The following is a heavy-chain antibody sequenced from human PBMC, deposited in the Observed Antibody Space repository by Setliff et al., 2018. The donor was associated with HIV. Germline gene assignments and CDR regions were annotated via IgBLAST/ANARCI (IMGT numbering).Heavy chain of an antibody. D-gene: IGHD1-26*01. J-gene: IGHJ4*02. Sequence: PGGSLRLSCAASGFTFSSYAMSWVRQAPGKGLEWVSGISASGGSIYYADSVKGRFTVSRDNAKNSLYLQMNSLRAEDTAVYYCAKDRSGSYSFARDWGQGTLVTVSS. CDR3: AKDRSGSYSFARD. V-gene: IGHV3-23*01. CDR2: ISASGGSI. CDR1: GFTFSSYA.